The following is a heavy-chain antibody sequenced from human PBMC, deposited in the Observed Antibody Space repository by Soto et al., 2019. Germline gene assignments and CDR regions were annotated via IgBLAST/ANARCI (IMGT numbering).Heavy chain of an antibody. CDR3: AKVTSARVFYFGLDV. V-gene: IGHV3-23*01. D-gene: IGHD2-2*01. Sequence: VQLLESGGDLVQPGGSLRLSCAASGFTFTSYAMSWVRQAPGKGLEWVSIISGSAGRTYYADSVKGRFSISRDNSKNTLYLHMNSLTAEDTDLYYCAKVTSARVFYFGLDVWGQGTTVTVSS. J-gene: IGHJ6*02. CDR1: GFTFTSYA. CDR2: ISGSAGRT.